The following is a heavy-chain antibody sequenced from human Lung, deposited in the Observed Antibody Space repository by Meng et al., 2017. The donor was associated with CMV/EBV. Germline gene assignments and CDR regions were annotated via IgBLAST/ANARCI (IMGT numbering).Heavy chain of an antibody. V-gene: IGHV3-21*06. CDR1: GFTFSSYT. Sequence: ESXKISCAASGFTFSSYTLNWIRQPPGEGLEWASSISSSGSYIYYAASVKGRFTISRVNAENSLYLQMSGLRAEDTAVYFCARDYGSRGMDVWGQGTTVTVAS. CDR2: ISSSGSYI. CDR3: ARDYGSRGMDV. J-gene: IGHJ6*02. D-gene: IGHD3-10*01.